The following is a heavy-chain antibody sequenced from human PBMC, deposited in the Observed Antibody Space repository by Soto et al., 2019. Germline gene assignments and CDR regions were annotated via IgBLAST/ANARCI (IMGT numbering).Heavy chain of an antibody. Sequence: GGSLRLSCAASGFTVSNNYMNWVRQAPGKGLESVSVLYSDGSTHYADSVKGRFTISRDIPKNTLYLQMNSLRVEDTALYYCATAFCTDGSSCGFDYWGQGALVTVSS. J-gene: IGHJ4*02. V-gene: IGHV3-53*01. CDR2: LYSDGST. CDR1: GFTVSNNY. D-gene: IGHD2-8*01. CDR3: ATAFCTDGSSCGFDY.